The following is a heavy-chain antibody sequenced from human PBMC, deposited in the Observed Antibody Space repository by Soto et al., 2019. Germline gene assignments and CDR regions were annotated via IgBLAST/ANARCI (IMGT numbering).Heavy chain of an antibody. D-gene: IGHD5-18*01. J-gene: IGHJ2*01. CDR3: ASPSVTGWYFDL. CDR1: GYSLSSYG. CDR2: LSADNGNT. V-gene: IGHV1-18*01. Sequence: GASVKVSCKASGYSLSSYGIGWVRQAPGQGLEWMGWLSADNGNTKDAQKLQGRVTMTTDTSTNTAYMELRSLRSDDTAVYYCASPSVTGWYFDLWGRGTLVTVSS.